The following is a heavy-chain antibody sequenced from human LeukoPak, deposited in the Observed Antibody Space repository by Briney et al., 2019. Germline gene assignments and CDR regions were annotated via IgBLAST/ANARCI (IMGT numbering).Heavy chain of an antibody. D-gene: IGHD4-23*01. CDR3: ARSRLRWNFDY. V-gene: IGHV4-59*02. CDR2: IYYSGRT. J-gene: IGHJ4*02. Sequence: PSETPSLTCTVSGASVSTYYWTWIRQPPGNGLEWIGYIYYSGRTNYNPSLKSRVTISLDTSKNQFSLKLSSVTAADTAVYYCARSRLRWNFDYWGQGTLVTVSS. CDR1: GASVSTYY.